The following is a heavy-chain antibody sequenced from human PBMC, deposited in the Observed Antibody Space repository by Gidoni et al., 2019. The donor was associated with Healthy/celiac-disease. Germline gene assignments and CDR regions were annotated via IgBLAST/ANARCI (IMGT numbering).Heavy chain of an antibody. CDR1: GWCFSGYY. Sequence: QAQLPHCGAGLLKPSEPLSLTCADYGWCFSGYYWLWIRQPPGKGLEWIGEINHSGSTNYNPSLKRRVTISVDTSKNQFSLKLSSVTAADTAVYYCARGHNYYYGSGSYFDYWGQGTLVTVSS. D-gene: IGHD3-10*01. V-gene: IGHV4-34*01. CDR3: ARGHNYYYGSGSYFDY. CDR2: INHSGST. J-gene: IGHJ4*02.